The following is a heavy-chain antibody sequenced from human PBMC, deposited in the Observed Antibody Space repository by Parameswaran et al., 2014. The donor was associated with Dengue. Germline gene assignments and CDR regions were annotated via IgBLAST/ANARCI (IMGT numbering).Heavy chain of an antibody. Sequence: RWIRQPPGKGLEWVSAISGSGGSTYYADSVKGRFTISRDNSKNTLYLQMNSLRAEDTAVYYCAKGLRPPSSGSDHYFDYWGQGTLVTVSS. D-gene: IGHD3-22*01. CDR2: ISGSGGST. V-gene: IGHV3-23*01. CDR3: AKGLRPPSSGSDHYFDY. J-gene: IGHJ4*02.